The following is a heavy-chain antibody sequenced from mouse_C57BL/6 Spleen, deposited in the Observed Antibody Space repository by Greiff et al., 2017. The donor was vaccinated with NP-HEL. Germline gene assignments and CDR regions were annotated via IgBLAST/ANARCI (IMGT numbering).Heavy chain of an antibody. CDR3: ARITTVVAKTGYFDV. J-gene: IGHJ1*03. D-gene: IGHD1-1*01. V-gene: IGHV1-69*01. CDR2: IDPSDSYT. Sequence: QVQLQQPGAELVMPGASVKLSCKASGYTFTSYWMHWVKQRPGQGLEWIGEIDPSDSYTNYNQKFKGKSTLTVDKSSSTACMQLSSLTSEDSAVYYCARITTVVAKTGYFDVWGTGTTVTVSS. CDR1: GYTFTSYW.